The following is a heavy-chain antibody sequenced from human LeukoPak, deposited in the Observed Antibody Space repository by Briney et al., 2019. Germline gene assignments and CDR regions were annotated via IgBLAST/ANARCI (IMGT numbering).Heavy chain of an antibody. V-gene: IGHV3-30*04. CDR2: ISYDGSNK. CDR3: ARELTLAVAGSRSGLWGKVAPTTTRREYYFDY. Sequence: GGSLRLSCAASGFTFSSYAMHWVRQAPGKGLEWVAVISYDGSNKYYADSVKGRFTISRDNSKNTLYLQMNSLRAEDTAVYYCARELTLAVAGSRSGLWGKVAPTTTRREYYFDYWGQGTLVTVSS. J-gene: IGHJ4*02. CDR1: GFTFSSYA. D-gene: IGHD6-19*01.